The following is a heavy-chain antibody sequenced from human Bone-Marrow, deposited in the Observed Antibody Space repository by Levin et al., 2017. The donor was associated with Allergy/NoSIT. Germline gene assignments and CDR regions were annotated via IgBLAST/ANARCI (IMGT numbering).Heavy chain of an antibody. V-gene: IGHV4-34*01. CDR2: INHSGST. CDR1: GGSFSGYY. J-gene: IGHJ4*02. Sequence: SETLSLTCAVYGGSFSGYYWSWIRQPPGKGLEWIGEINHSGSTNYNPSLKSRVTISVDTSKNQFSLKLSSVTAADTAVYYCARTSSLFGYSSSWYGYWGQGTLVTVSS. D-gene: IGHD6-13*01. CDR3: ARTSSLFGYSSSWYGY.